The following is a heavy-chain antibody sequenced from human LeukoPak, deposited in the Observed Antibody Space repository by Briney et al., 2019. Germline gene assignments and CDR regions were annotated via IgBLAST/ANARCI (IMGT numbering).Heavy chain of an antibody. CDR1: GFTFTSYA. J-gene: IGHJ4*02. V-gene: IGHV3-23*01. Sequence: GGSLRLSCEASGFTFTSYAMHWVRQAPGKGLEWVSSISASGSGTFYTDSLSGRFTISRDNAKKTLFLQMKNLRLGDTALYYCAKGRDTSGRQNFDFWGQGTLVTVSS. D-gene: IGHD6-19*01. CDR2: ISASGSGT. CDR3: AKGRDTSGRQNFDF.